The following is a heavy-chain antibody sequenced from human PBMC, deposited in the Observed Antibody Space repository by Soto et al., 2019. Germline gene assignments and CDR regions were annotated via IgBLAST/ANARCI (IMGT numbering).Heavy chain of an antibody. CDR1: GFTFSSYA. Sequence: WGSLRLSCAASGFTFSSYAMSWVRRAPGKGLEWVSSISSSSSYIYYADSVKGRFTISRDNAKNSLYLQMNSLRAEDTAVYYCARDLVAVQTNYYYYYGMDVWGQGTTVTVSS. CDR3: ARDLVAVQTNYYYYYGMDV. CDR2: ISSSSSYI. D-gene: IGHD2-21*01. V-gene: IGHV3-21*01. J-gene: IGHJ6*02.